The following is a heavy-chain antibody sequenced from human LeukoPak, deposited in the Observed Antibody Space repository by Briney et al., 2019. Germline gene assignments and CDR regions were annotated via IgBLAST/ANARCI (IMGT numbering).Heavy chain of an antibody. CDR1: GGSISSYY. Sequence: SETLSLTCTVSGGSISSYYWSWIRQPAGKGLEWIGRIYTSGSTNYNPSLKSRVTMSVDTSKNQFSLKLSSVTAADTALYYCARGRIAVAGTSWFDPWGRGTLVTVSS. V-gene: IGHV4-4*07. CDR3: ARGRIAVAGTSWFDP. CDR2: IYTSGST. D-gene: IGHD6-19*01. J-gene: IGHJ5*02.